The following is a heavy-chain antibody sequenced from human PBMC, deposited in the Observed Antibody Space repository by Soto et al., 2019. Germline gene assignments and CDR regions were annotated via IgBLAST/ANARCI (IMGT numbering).Heavy chain of an antibody. CDR1: GFTFSKVW. D-gene: IGHD3-3*01. V-gene: IGHV3-15*01. CDR2: IKTKTDGGTT. J-gene: IGHJ6*02. Sequence: RRLSCAASGFTFSKVWMSWVRQAPGKGLEWVGRIKTKTDGGTTDYGAPVNGRFTISRDDSKNALYLQMDSLKTEDTAVYYCTTVDDFWSGYYNYYYYDMDVWGQGTTVTVSS. CDR3: TTVDDFWSGYYNYYYYDMDV.